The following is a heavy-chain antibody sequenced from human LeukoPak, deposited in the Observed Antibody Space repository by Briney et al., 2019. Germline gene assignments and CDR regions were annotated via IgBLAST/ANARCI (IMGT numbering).Heavy chain of an antibody. D-gene: IGHD2-15*01. CDR3: AKDLDVVVVAAEGMTDY. J-gene: IGHJ4*02. CDR2: ISYDGSNK. V-gene: IGHV3-30*18. Sequence: GGSLRLSCAASGFTFSSYGMHWVRQAPGKGLEWVAVISYDGSNKYYADSVKGRFTISRDNSKNTLYLQMNSLRAEDTAVYYCAKDLDVVVVAAEGMTDYWGQGTLVTVSS. CDR1: GFTFSSYG.